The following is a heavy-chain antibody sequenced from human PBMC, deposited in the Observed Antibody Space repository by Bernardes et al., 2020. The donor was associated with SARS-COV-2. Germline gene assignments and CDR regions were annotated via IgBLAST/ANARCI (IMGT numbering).Heavy chain of an antibody. CDR2: ISNKANTYAT. CDR3: TRWDSGSYSSPFDY. D-gene: IGHD1-26*01. J-gene: IGHJ4*02. CDR1: GFTFSGST. V-gene: IGHV3-73*01. Sequence: GGSLRLSCAASGFTFSGSTIHWVRQASGKGLEWVGRISNKANTYATAYAESVKGRFTISRDDSKNTAYLQMNSLKTEDTAVYYCTRWDSGSYSSPFDYWGQGTLVTVSS.